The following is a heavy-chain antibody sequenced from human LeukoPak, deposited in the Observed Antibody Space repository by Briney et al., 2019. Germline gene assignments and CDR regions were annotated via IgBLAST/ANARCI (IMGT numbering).Heavy chain of an antibody. CDR2: IYPGDSDT. V-gene: IGHV5-51*01. CDR1: GYSFTSYW. J-gene: IGHJ4*02. CDR3: ARLSWDQYFFDY. D-gene: IGHD6-13*01. Sequence: GESLKISCKGSGYSFTSYWIGWVRQMPGKGLEWMGIIYPGDSDTRYSPSFQGQVTISADRSIRTAYLRWSSLKASDTAIYYCARLSWDQYFFDYWGQGTLVTVSS.